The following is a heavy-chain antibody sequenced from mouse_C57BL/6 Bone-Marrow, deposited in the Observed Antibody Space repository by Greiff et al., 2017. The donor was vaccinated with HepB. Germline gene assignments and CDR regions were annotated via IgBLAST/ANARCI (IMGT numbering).Heavy chain of an antibody. CDR1: GYTFTSYG. CDR3: GRVGYYGSSSDWYFDV. CDR2: IYPRSGNT. D-gene: IGHD1-1*01. V-gene: IGHV1-81*01. Sequence: QVQLKESGAELARPGASVKLSCKASGYTFTSYGISWVKQRTGQGLEWIGEIYPRSGNTYYNEKFKGKATLTADKSSSTAYMELRSLTSEDSAVYFCGRVGYYGSSSDWYFDVWGTGTTVTVSS. J-gene: IGHJ1*03.